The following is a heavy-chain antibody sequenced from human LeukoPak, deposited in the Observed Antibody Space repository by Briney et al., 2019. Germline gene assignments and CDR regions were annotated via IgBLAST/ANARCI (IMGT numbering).Heavy chain of an antibody. D-gene: IGHD1-26*01. CDR1: GFTVSSNY. J-gene: IGHJ4*02. V-gene: IGHV3-66*02. CDR2: IYSGGST. Sequence: GGSLRLSCAASGFTVSSNYMSWVRQAPGKGLEWVSVIYSGGSTYYADSVKGRFTISRDNSKNTLYLQMNSLRAEDTAVYYCAKDPTPYSGSFDYWGQGTLVTVSS. CDR3: AKDPTPYSGSFDY.